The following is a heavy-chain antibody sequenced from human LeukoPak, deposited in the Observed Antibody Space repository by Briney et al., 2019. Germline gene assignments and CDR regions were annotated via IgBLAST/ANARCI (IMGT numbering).Heavy chain of an antibody. CDR1: GGSISSGVYY. V-gene: IGHV4-31*03. D-gene: IGHD3-22*01. Sequence: PSETLSLTCTVSGGSISSGVYYWSWIRQHPGKGLEWIGYIYYSGSTYYNPSLKSRVTISVDTSKNQFSLKLSSVTAADTVVYYCARVAPIVNDYYDSSGYYDVFDIWGEGTMVTVSS. CDR3: ARVAPIVNDYYDSSGYYDVFDI. J-gene: IGHJ3*02. CDR2: IYYSGST.